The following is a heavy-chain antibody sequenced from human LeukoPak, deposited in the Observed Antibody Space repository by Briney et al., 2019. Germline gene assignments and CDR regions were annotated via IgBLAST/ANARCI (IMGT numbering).Heavy chain of an antibody. CDR1: GYTFTSYY. CDR3: ARVSIAAPSPYYFDY. CDR2: INPSGGST. Sequence: ASVKVSCKASGYTFTSYYMHWVRQGPGQGLEWMGIINPSGGSTSYAQKFQGRVTMTRDTSTSTVYMELSSLRSEDTAVYYCARVSIAAPSPYYFDYWGQGTLVTVSS. J-gene: IGHJ4*02. D-gene: IGHD6-13*01. V-gene: IGHV1-46*01.